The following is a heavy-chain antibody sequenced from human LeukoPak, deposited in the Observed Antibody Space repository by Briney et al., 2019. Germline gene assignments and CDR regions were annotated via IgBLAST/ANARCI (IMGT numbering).Heavy chain of an antibody. J-gene: IGHJ4*02. CDR3: ARSTYYYDSSGYQAPGFDY. V-gene: IGHV4-34*01. Sequence: SETLSLTCAVYGGSFSGYYWSWIRQPPGKGLEWIGEINHSGSTNYNPSLKSRVTISVDTSKNQFSLKLSSVTAADTAVYYCARSTYYYDSSGYQAPGFDYWGQGTLVTVSS. CDR1: GGSFSGYY. CDR2: INHSGST. D-gene: IGHD3-22*01.